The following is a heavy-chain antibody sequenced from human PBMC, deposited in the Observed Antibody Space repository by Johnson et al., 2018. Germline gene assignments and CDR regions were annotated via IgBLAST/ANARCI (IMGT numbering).Heavy chain of an antibody. CDR3: ARAPYADFYYYMDV. CDR1: GYTFTSYY. D-gene: IGHD4-17*01. Sequence: VQLVESGAEVKKPGASVKVSCKASGYTFTSYYMHWVRQAPGQGLEWRGIINPRGGYTSYAQKFQGRVTMTRDTSTDPLYMELGSLRSEDTAVYYCARAPYADFYYYMDVWGKGTTVTVSS. J-gene: IGHJ6*03. V-gene: IGHV1-46*01. CDR2: INPRGGYT.